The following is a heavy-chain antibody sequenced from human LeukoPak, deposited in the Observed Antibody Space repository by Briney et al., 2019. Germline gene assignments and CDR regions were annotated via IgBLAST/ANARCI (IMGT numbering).Heavy chain of an antibody. CDR3: ASRSSSSIDY. Sequence: SETLSLTCTVSGGSISSGDYYWSWIRQPPGKGLEWIGYIYYSGSTYYNPSLKSRVTISVDMSKNQFSLKLSSVTAADTAVYYCASRSSSSIDYWGQGTLVAVSS. CDR1: GGSISSGDYY. D-gene: IGHD2-2*01. CDR2: IYYSGST. V-gene: IGHV4-30-4*08. J-gene: IGHJ4*02.